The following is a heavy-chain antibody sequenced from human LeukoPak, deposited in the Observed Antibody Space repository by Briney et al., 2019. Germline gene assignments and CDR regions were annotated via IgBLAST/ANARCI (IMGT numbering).Heavy chain of an antibody. CDR3: ARGVQQQLIYYFDY. CDR2: ISAYNGNT. Sequence: ASVKVSCKASGYTFTSYGISWVRQAPGQGLEWMGRISAYNGNTNYAQKLQGRVTMTTDTSTSTAYMELRSLRSDDTAVYYCARGVQQQLIYYFDYWGQGTLVTVSS. J-gene: IGHJ4*02. D-gene: IGHD6-13*01. V-gene: IGHV1-18*01. CDR1: GYTFTSYG.